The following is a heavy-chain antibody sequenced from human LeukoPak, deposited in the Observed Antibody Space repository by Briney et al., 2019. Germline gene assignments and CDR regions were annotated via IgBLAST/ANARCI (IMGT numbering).Heavy chain of an antibody. CDR2: IYTSGST. Sequence: PSGTLSLTCAVSGGSISSSNWWSWVRQPPGKGLEWIGRIYTSGSTNYNPSLKSRVTMSVDTSKNQFSLKLSSVTAADTAVYYCAKYYENGFDIWGQGTKVTVSS. D-gene: IGHD3-22*01. V-gene: IGHV4-4*02. J-gene: IGHJ3*02. CDR1: GGSISSSNW. CDR3: AKYYENGFDI.